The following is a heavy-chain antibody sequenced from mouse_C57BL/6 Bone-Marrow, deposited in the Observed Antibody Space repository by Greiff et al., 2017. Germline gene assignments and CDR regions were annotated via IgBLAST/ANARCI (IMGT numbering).Heavy chain of an antibody. CDR2: IYPGSGNT. V-gene: IGHV1-66*01. J-gene: IGHJ2*01. CDR1: GYSFTSYY. D-gene: IGHD2-5*01. Sequence: VQRVESGPELVKPGASVKISCKASGYSFTSYYIHWVKQRPGPGLEWIGWIYPGSGNTKYNEKFKGKATLTADTSSSTAYMQLSSLTSEDSAVYYCARSGYSKGFDYWGQGTTLTVSS. CDR3: ARSGYSKGFDY.